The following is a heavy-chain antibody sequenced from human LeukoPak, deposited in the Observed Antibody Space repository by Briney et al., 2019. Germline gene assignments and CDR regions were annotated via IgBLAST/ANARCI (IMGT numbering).Heavy chain of an antibody. J-gene: IGHJ6*03. CDR3: ARLFRSVLSSSSYGLHYYYYYMDV. V-gene: IGHV4-61*05. CDR2: IYTSGST. CDR1: GGSISSSSYY. D-gene: IGHD6-6*01. Sequence: SETLSLTCTVSGGSISSSSYYWGWIRQPPGKGLEWFGYIYTSGSTNYNPSLKSRVTISVDTSQHQFSLKLSSVTGADTAVYYCARLFRSVLSSSSYGLHYYYYYMDVWGKGTTVTVSS.